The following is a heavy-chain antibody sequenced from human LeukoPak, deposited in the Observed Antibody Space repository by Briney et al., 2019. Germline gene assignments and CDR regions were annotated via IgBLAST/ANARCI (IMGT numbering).Heavy chain of an antibody. Sequence: GGSLRLSCAASGFTFSNHYMSWIRQAPGKGLVWVSYISSRADSVKGRFTISRDNAKNSLYLQMDSLRVEDTAVYYCARVSGYHWESFYDYWGQGTLVTVSS. CDR3: ARVSGYHWESFYDY. CDR1: GFTFSNHY. D-gene: IGHD5-12*01. V-gene: IGHV3-11*04. J-gene: IGHJ4*02. CDR2: ISSR.